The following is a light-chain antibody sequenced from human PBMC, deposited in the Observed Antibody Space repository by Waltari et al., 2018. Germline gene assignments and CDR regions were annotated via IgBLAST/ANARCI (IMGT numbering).Light chain of an antibody. CDR2: GKN. J-gene: IGLJ1*01. V-gene: IGLV3-19*01. CDR1: SLRSYY. Sequence: SSELTQDPAVSVALGQTVRITCQGDSLRSYYASWYQQKPGQAPVPVIYGKNNRPSGIPDRFSGYSAGNTASLTITGAQAEDEADYYCNSRDSSGNHPGVFGTGTKVTVL. CDR3: NSRDSSGNHPGV.